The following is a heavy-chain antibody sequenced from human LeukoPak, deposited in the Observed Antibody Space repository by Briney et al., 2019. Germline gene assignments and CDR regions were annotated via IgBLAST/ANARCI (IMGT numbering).Heavy chain of an antibody. CDR1: GYTFTSYY. V-gene: IGHV1-46*01. J-gene: IGHJ4*02. CDR2: INPGGGGT. CDR3: AREYSGGYDPFDY. Sequence: GASVKVSCKASGYTFTSYYMHWVRQAPGQGLEWMGIINPGGGGTSYAQKFQGRVTMTRDTSTSTVYMELSSLRSEDTAVYYCAREYSGGYDPFDYWGQGTLVTVSS. D-gene: IGHD1-26*01.